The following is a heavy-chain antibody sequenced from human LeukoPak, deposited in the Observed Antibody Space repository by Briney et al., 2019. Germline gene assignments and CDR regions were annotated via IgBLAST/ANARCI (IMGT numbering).Heavy chain of an antibody. V-gene: IGHV3-30*03. CDR1: GFTFSNYG. CDR3: ARDNVSTSMVRGVISYFDY. Sequence: GGSLRLSCAASGFTFSNYGMHWVRQAPGKGLEWVAVISYDGSNKYYADSVKGRFTISRDNSKNTLYLQMNSLRAEDTAVYYCARDNVSTSMVRGVISYFDYWGQGTLVTVSS. J-gene: IGHJ4*02. CDR2: ISYDGSNK. D-gene: IGHD3-10*01.